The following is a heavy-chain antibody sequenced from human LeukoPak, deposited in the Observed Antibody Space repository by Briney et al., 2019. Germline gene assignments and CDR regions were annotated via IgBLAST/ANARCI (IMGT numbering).Heavy chain of an antibody. J-gene: IGHJ4*02. V-gene: IGHV3-30*04. CDR3: ARDRTFYSVAGTIYDY. CDR2: ISYDGSNK. CDR1: GFTFSSYA. Sequence: GGSLRLSCAASGFTFSSYAMHWVRQAPGKGLEWVAVISYDGSNKYYADSVKGRFTISRDNSKNTLYLQMNSLRAEDTAVYYCARDRTFYSVAGTIYDYWGQGTLVTVSS. D-gene: IGHD6-19*01.